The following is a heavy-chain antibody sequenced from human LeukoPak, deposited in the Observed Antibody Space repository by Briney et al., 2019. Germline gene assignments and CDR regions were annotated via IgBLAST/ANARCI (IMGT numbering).Heavy chain of an antibody. CDR3: ARGHSSGWYEGLFDY. D-gene: IGHD6-19*01. CDR2: IYYSGST. CDR1: GGSISSSSYY. J-gene: IGHJ4*02. V-gene: IGHV4-39*07. Sequence: SETLSLTCTVSGGSISSSSYYWGWIRQPPGKGLEWIGSIYYSGSTYYNPSLKSRVTISVDTSKNQFSLKLSSVTAADTAVYYCARGHSSGWYEGLFDYWGQGTLVTVSS.